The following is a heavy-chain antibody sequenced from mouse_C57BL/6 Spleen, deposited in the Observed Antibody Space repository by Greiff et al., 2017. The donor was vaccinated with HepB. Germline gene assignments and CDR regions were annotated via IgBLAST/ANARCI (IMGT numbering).Heavy chain of an antibody. CDR3: AREEDYDEEGYYYAMDY. D-gene: IGHD2-4*01. CDR2: IDPEDGET. J-gene: IGHJ4*01. CDR1: GFNIKDYY. Sequence: VQLKESGAELVKPGASVKLSCTASGFNIKDYYMHWVKQRTEQGLEWIGRIDPEDGETKYAPKFQGKATITADTSSNTAYLQLSSLTSEDTAVYYGAREEDYDEEGYYYAMDYWGQGTSVTVSS. V-gene: IGHV14-2*01.